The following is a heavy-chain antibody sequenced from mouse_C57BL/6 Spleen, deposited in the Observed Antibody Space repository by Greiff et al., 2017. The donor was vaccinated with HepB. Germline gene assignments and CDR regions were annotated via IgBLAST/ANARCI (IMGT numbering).Heavy chain of an antibody. CDR3: ARGDGYSSYWYFDV. V-gene: IGHV1-76*01. J-gene: IGHJ1*03. CDR1: GYTFTDYY. Sequence: QVQLQQSGAELVRPGASVKLSCKASGYTFTDYYINWVKQRPGQGLEWIARIYPGSGNTYYNEKFKGKATLTAEKSSSTAYMQLSSLTSEDSAVYFCARGDGYSSYWYFDVWGTGTTVTVSS. CDR2: IYPGSGNT. D-gene: IGHD2-3*01.